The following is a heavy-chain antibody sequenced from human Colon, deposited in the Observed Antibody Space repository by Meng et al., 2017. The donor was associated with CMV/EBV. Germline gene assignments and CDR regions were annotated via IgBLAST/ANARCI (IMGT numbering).Heavy chain of an antibody. CDR1: GYSFTTYG. J-gene: IGHJ4*02. CDR3: TRDQSSGFRGDY. Sequence: SCKASGYSFTTYGISWVRRAPGQGLEWMGWISTYDGKTHYAQKFQGRLTLTTEVSTATAYLDRRGLRSEDTALYYCTRDQSSGFRGDYWGQGTLVTVSS. V-gene: IGHV1-18*04. D-gene: IGHD3-9*01. CDR2: ISTYDGKT.